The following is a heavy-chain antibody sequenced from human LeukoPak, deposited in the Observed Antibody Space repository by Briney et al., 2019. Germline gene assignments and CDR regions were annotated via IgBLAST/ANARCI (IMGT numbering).Heavy chain of an antibody. V-gene: IGHV1-2*02. J-gene: IGHJ5*02. CDR1: GYTFTGYY. D-gene: IGHD6-19*01. Sequence: ASVKVSCKASGYTFTGYYMHWVRQAPGQGLXXXXXXNPNSGGTNYAQKFQGRVTMTRDTSISTAYMELSRLRSDDTAVYYCARVSVLVAGRISGFDPWGQGTLVTVSS. CDR2: XNPNSGGT. CDR3: ARVSVLVAGRISGFDP.